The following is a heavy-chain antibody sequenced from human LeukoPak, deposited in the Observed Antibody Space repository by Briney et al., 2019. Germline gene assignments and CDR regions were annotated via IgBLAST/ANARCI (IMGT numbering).Heavy chain of an antibody. CDR1: GGSINSDF. J-gene: IGHJ6*03. CDR3: AGGHSGSSAKILYYYYMDV. CDR2: VYTNGGT. V-gene: IGHV4-4*07. D-gene: IGHD1-26*01. Sequence: SETLSLTCVVSGGSINSDFWSWIRQPAGKGLEWIGCVYTNGGTNYNPSLKSRVTISIDTAKNQFSLRVRSVTAADTAIYYCAGGHSGSSAKILYYYYMDVWGKGTTVTVSS.